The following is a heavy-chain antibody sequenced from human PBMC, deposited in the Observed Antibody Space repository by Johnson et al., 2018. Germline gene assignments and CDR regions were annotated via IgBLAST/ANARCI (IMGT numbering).Heavy chain of an antibody. V-gene: IGHV3-7*03. CDR2: IQLDGSAK. D-gene: IGHD1-26*01. Sequence: VQLVQSGGGLVQPGGSLRLSCAASGFAFSHYWMNWVRQAPGKGLEWVANIQLDGSAKYYVDSVKGRFTISRDNGKNSLYLQMNRLRAEATALYYCAKDRAASGGYYRWGAFDIWGQWTMVTGSS. J-gene: IGHJ3*02. CDR3: AKDRAASGGYYRWGAFDI. CDR1: GFAFSHYW.